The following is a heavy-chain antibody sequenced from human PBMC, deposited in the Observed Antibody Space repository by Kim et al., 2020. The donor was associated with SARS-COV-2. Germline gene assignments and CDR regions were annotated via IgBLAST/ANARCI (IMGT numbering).Heavy chain of an antibody. V-gene: IGHV4-4*07. D-gene: IGHD1-26*01. Sequence: SETLSLTCIVSGGSINSFYWNWIRQPAGKGLEWIGRVYSSQTTTYNPSLESRVTMSVDTSKNQFSLKLSSVTAADTAVYFCARSYSTVSSRQGMDVWGQGTTVTVSS. CDR2: VYSSQTT. J-gene: IGHJ6*02. CDR3: ARSYSTVSSRQGMDV. CDR1: GGSINSFY.